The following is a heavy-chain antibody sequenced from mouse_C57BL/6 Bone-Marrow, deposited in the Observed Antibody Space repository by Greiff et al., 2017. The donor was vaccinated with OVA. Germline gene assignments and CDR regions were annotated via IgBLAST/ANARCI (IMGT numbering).Heavy chain of an antibody. CDR1: GYAFSSSW. CDR3: ARRANWAFAY. V-gene: IGHV1-82*01. D-gene: IGHD4-1*01. J-gene: IGHJ3*01. CDR2: IYPGDGDT. Sequence: VKLMESGPELVKPGASVKISCKASGYAFSSSWMNWVKQRPGKGLEWIGRIYPGDGDTNYNGKFKGKATLTADKSSSTAYMQLSSLTSEDSAVYFCARRANWAFAYWGQGTLVTVSA.